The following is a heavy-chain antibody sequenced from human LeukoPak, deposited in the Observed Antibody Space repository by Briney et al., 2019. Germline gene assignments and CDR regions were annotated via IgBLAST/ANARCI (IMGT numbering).Heavy chain of an antibody. J-gene: IGHJ4*02. D-gene: IGHD3-10*01. CDR1: GFTFGNTW. CDR3: ATLTVRGVINI. CDR2: IQSKTDGGTT. Sequence: GGSLRLSCAASGFTFGNTWMNWVRQAPGKGLEWVGRIQSKTDGGTTEYAAPVKGRFTISRDDSKTTLYLQMNSLKTEDTAVYYCATLTVRGVINIWGQGTLVTVSS. V-gene: IGHV3-15*01.